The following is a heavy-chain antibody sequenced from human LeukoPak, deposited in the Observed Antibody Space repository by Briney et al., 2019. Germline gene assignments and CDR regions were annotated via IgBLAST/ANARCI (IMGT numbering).Heavy chain of an antibody. Sequence: GGSLRLSCAASGFTFSSYAMSWVRQAPGKGLEWVSAISGSGGSTYYADSVKGRFTISRDNSKNTLYLQMNSLRAKDTAVYYCAIGAAGPDSSGYYYYYYYMDVWGKGATVTVSS. V-gene: IGHV3-23*01. CDR1: GFTFSSYA. CDR3: AIGAAGPDSSGYYYYYYYMDV. D-gene: IGHD3-22*01. CDR2: ISGSGGST. J-gene: IGHJ6*03.